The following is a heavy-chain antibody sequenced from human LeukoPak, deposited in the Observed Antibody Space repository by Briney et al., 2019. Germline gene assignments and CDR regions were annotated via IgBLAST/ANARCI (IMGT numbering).Heavy chain of an antibody. CDR1: GGSISRSSYY. D-gene: IGHD3-10*01. V-gene: IGHV4-39*07. Sequence: SETLSLTCTVSGGSISRSSYYWGWIRQPPGKGLEWIGSIYHSGSTYYNPSLKSRVTISVDTSKNQFSLKLSSVTAADTAVYYCARVSMVRGVIIIPRFDYWGQGTLVTVSS. CDR3: ARVSMVRGVIIIPRFDY. J-gene: IGHJ4*02. CDR2: IYHSGST.